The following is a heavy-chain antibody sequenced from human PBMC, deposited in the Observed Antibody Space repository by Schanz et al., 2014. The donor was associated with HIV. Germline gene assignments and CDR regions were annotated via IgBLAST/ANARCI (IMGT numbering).Heavy chain of an antibody. Sequence: EVQLLESGGGLVQPGGSLRLSCAASGFTFGNYAMTWVRQTPGKGLEWVSTISSTGGDTYNADSVKGRFTISRDNSKNTLYLQMDSLKVDDTAVYFCAKDRFCNGGTCYVDAFDLWGQGTLVTVSS. CDR2: ISSTGGDT. D-gene: IGHD2-15*01. J-gene: IGHJ3*01. V-gene: IGHV3-23*01. CDR1: GFTFGNYA. CDR3: AKDRFCNGGTCYVDAFDL.